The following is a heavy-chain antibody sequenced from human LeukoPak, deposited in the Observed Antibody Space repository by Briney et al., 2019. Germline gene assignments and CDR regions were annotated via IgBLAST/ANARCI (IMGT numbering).Heavy chain of an antibody. CDR1: GYTFTNFY. D-gene: IGHD3-3*01. V-gene: IGHV1-46*01. CDR2: INPSGANT. CDR3: AREAHYGRSYYDFWSGYYPPNWFDP. J-gene: IGHJ5*02. Sequence: GASVKVSCKPSGYTFTNFYMHWVRQAPGQGLEWMGIINPSGANTGYAQKFQGRVTMTRDTSTSTVYMELSSLRSEDTAVYYCAREAHYGRSYYDFWSGYYPPNWFDPWGQGTLVTVSS.